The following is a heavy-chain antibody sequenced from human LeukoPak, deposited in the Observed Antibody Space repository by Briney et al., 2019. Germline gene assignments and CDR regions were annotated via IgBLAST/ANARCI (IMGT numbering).Heavy chain of an antibody. V-gene: IGHV3-30*18. CDR1: GFTFSSYG. J-gene: IGHJ6*02. D-gene: IGHD1-26*01. Sequence: PGRSLRLSCAASGFTFSSYGMHWVRQAPGKGLEWVAVISYDGSNKYYADSVKGRFTISRDNSKNTLYLQMNSLRAEDTAVYYCAKDLAVGATRVSYYYYGMDVWGQGTTVTVSS. CDR2: ISYDGSNK. CDR3: AKDLAVGATRVSYYYYGMDV.